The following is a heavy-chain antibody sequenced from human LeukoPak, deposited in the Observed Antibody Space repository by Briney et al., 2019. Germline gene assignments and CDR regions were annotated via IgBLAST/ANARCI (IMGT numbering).Heavy chain of an antibody. D-gene: IGHD6-13*01. CDR2: INPNSGGT. CDR1: GYTFTGYY. V-gene: IGHV1-2*02. J-gene: IGHJ6*02. CDR3: ARDQVIGGIAAAGTVSDLGMDV. Sequence: ASVKVSCKASGYTFTGYYMHWVRQAPGQGLEWMGWINPNSGGTNYAQKFQGRVTMTRDTSISTAYMELSRLRSDDTAVYYCARDQVIGGIAAAGTVSDLGMDVWGQGTTVTVSS.